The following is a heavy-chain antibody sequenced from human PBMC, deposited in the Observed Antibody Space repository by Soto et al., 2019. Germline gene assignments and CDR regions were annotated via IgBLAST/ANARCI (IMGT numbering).Heavy chain of an antibody. J-gene: IGHJ5*02. D-gene: IGHD2-15*01. Sequence: ASVKVSCKASGYTFTSYDINWVRQATGQGLEWMGWMNPNSGNTGYAQKFQGRVTMTRNTSISTAYMELSSLRSEDTAVYYCARGRRDCSGGSCSYWFDPWGQGTPVTAPQ. CDR2: MNPNSGNT. CDR3: ARGRRDCSGGSCSYWFDP. CDR1: GYTFTSYD. V-gene: IGHV1-8*01.